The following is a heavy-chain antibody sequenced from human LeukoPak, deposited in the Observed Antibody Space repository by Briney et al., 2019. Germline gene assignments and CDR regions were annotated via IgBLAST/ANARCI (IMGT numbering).Heavy chain of an antibody. V-gene: IGHV4-59*08. CDR2: MFYSGST. CDR3: ARGQWPPLTYYYYGMDV. J-gene: IGHJ6*02. CDR1: GGSISSYY. D-gene: IGHD6-19*01. Sequence: SETLSLTCTVSGGSISSYYWSWIRQPSGKGLEWIGYMFYSGSTNYNPSLKSRVTISVDTSKNQFSLNLSSVTAADTAVYYCARGQWPPLTYYYYGMDVWGQGTTVTVSS.